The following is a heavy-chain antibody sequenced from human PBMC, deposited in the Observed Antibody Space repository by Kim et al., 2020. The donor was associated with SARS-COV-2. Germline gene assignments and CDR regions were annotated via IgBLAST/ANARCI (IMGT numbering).Heavy chain of an antibody. Sequence: SETLSLTCTVSGGSISSSSYYWGWIRQPPGKGLEWIGSIYYSGSTYYNPSLKSRVTISVDTSKNLFSLKLSSVTAADTAVYYCARGGEPTYYYDSSFDYWGQGTLVTVSS. D-gene: IGHD3-22*01. CDR3: ARGGEPTYYYDSSFDY. CDR2: IYYSGST. J-gene: IGHJ4*02. V-gene: IGHV4-39*01. CDR1: GGSISSSSYY.